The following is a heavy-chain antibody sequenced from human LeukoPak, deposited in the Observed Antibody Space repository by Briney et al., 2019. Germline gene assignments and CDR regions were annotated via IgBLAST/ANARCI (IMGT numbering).Heavy chain of an antibody. CDR1: GFTFSSYA. CDR3: AKDQANTAMVFDY. J-gene: IGHJ4*02. V-gene: IGHV3-23*01. CDR2: VSGSGGST. D-gene: IGHD5-18*01. Sequence: TGGSLRLSCAASGFTFSSYAMSWVRQAPGKGLEWVSAVSGSGGSTYYADSVKGRFTISRDNSKNTLYLQMNSLRAEDTAVYYCAKDQANTAMVFDYWGQGTLVTVSS.